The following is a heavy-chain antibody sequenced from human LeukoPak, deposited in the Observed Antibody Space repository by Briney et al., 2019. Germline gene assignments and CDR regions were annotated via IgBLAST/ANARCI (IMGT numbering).Heavy chain of an antibody. D-gene: IGHD1-26*01. Sequence: GGSLRLSCAASGFTFSSHWMHWVRQTPGKGLVWVSRIKSDGSSVDYADSVKGRFTISRDNAKNTLYLQMNSLRAEDMAVYYCVRDGVGAPPFDYWGQGALVTVSS. CDR2: IKSDGSSV. CDR3: VRDGVGAPPFDY. V-gene: IGHV3-74*01. J-gene: IGHJ4*02. CDR1: GFTFSSHW.